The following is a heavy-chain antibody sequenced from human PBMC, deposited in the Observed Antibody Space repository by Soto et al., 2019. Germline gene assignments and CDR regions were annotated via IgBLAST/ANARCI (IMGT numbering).Heavy chain of an antibody. CDR1: GGSINSGGYH. D-gene: IGHD3-10*01. CDR3: ARGGAGEPPH. Sequence: QVQLQESGPGLVKPSQTLSLTCTVSGGSINSGGYHWSWIRQHPGKGLEWIGYIYDSGNTYYSLSLKSRPTISVDTSKNQFSLRLTSVTAADTAVYYCARGGAGEPPHWGQGTLVIVSS. CDR2: IYDSGNT. J-gene: IGHJ4*02. V-gene: IGHV4-31*03.